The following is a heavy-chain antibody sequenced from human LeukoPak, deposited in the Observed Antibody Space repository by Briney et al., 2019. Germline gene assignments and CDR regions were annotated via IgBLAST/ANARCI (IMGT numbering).Heavy chain of an antibody. CDR1: GFTFSSYG. J-gene: IGHJ4*02. V-gene: IGHV3-30*02. D-gene: IGHD4-23*01. Sequence: PGGSLRLSCAASGFTFSSYGMHWVRQAPGKGLEWVAFIRYDGSNKYYADSVKGRFTISRDNSKNTLYLQMNSLKTEDTAVYYCTTDRPTVVTPRIGWGQGTLVTVSS. CDR2: IRYDGSNK. CDR3: TTDRPTVVTPRIG.